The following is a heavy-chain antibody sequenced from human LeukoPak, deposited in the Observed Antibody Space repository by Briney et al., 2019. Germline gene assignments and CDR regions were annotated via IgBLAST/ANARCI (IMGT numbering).Heavy chain of an antibody. Sequence: ASVKVSCKVSGYTLTELSMHWVRQAPGKGLEWRGGFDPEDGETIYAQKFQGRVTMTEDTSTDTAYMALSSVRSEDTAVYYCATGQYCSSTSCSAFDIWGQGTMVSVSS. J-gene: IGHJ3*02. CDR3: ATGQYCSSTSCSAFDI. CDR2: FDPEDGET. D-gene: IGHD2-2*01. CDR1: GYTLTELS. V-gene: IGHV1-24*01.